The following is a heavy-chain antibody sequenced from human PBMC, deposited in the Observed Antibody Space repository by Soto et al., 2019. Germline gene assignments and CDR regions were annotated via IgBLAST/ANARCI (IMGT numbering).Heavy chain of an antibody. J-gene: IGHJ4*02. CDR2: IYPGDSDA. D-gene: IGHD3-16*01. V-gene: IGHV5-51*03. Sequence: EVQLVQSGAEVKKPGESLKISCKGSGYTFTSNWIGWLRQMPGKGLEWMGIIYPGDSDATYSPSFQGQVTMSADKSISSADLQWSSLKASDTAGYYCARRGADAVWGPLNYFDSWGQGTLVTVSS. CDR1: GYTFTSNW. CDR3: ARRGADAVWGPLNYFDS.